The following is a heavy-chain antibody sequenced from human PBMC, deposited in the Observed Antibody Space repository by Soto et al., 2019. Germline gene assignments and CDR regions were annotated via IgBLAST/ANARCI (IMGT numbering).Heavy chain of an antibody. V-gene: IGHV4-31*03. CDR2: IYYRGNT. J-gene: IGHJ6*02. CDR1: GGSISSGGYY. Sequence: QVKLQESGPGLVTPSHTLSLTCTVSGGSISSGGYYWSWIRQHPGKGLEWIGYIYYRGNTYYNPSLKTRVTISSETSKNQLFLKLSSVTAAAAAVYYCAREGMNYNVSSGYCVRHGMEVWGQGTTVSVSS. D-gene: IGHD3-22*01. CDR3: AREGMNYNVSSGYCVRHGMEV.